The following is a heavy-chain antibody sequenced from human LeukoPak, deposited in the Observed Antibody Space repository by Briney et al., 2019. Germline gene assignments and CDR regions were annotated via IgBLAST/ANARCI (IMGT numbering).Heavy chain of an antibody. Sequence: SETLSLTCAVYGGSFSGYYWSWIRQPPGKGLEWIGEINHSGSTNYNPSLKSRVTISVDTSKNQFSLKLSSVTAADTAVYYYARADYYYYYGMDVWGKGTTVTVSS. CDR1: GGSFSGYY. CDR3: ARADYYYYYGMDV. J-gene: IGHJ6*04. CDR2: INHSGST. V-gene: IGHV4-34*01.